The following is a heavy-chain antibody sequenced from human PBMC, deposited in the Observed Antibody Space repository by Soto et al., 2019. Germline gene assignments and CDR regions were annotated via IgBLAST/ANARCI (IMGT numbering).Heavy chain of an antibody. Sequence: LSLPCTVAGGSISSYYWSWIRQPAGKGLEWIGRIYTSGSTNYNPSLKSRVTMSVDTSKNQFSLKLSSVTAADTAVYYCARDGDFWSGYRSAFDIWGQGTMVTVSS. CDR1: GGSISSYY. D-gene: IGHD3-3*01. V-gene: IGHV4-4*07. J-gene: IGHJ3*02. CDR2: IYTSGST. CDR3: ARDGDFWSGYRSAFDI.